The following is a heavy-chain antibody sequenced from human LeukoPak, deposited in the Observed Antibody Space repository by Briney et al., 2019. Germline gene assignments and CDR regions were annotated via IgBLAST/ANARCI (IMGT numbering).Heavy chain of an antibody. CDR2: IYHSGST. D-gene: IGHD4-23*01. J-gene: IGHJ5*02. V-gene: IGHV4-34*01. CDR1: GGSFSGYY. CDR3: ARTTVETSFDP. Sequence: PSETLSLTCAVYGGSFSGYYWSWIRQPPGKGLEWIGYIYHSGSTYYNPSLKSRVTISVDRSKNQFSLKLSSVTAADTAVYYCARTTVETSFDPWGQGTLVTVSS.